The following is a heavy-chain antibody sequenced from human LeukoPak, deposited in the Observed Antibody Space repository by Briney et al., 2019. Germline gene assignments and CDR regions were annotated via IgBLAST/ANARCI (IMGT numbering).Heavy chain of an antibody. J-gene: IGHJ4*02. CDR2: ISAYNGNT. Sequence: GASVKVSCTASGYTFTSYGISWVRQAPGQGLEWMGWISAYNGNTNYAQKLQGRVTMTTDTSTSTAYMELRSLRSDDTAVYYCARGKGSRLYGCLRQYYFDYLVQGTLVTVSS. CDR1: GYTFTSYG. D-gene: IGHD4-17*01. V-gene: IGHV1-18*01. CDR3: ARGKGSRLYGCLRQYYFDY.